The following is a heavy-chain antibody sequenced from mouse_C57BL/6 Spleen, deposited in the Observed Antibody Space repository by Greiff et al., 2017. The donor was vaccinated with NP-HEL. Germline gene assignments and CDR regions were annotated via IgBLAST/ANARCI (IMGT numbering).Heavy chain of an antibody. CDR3: AKPHYYGSSHYFDY. CDR2: ISSGSSTI. D-gene: IGHD1-1*01. J-gene: IGHJ2*01. CDR1: GFTFSDYG. V-gene: IGHV5-17*01. Sequence: EVQGVESGGGLVKPGGSLKLSCAASGFTFSDYGMHWVRQAPEKGLEWVAYISSGSSTIYYVDTVKGRFTISRDNAKNTLFLQMTSLRSEDTAMYYCAKPHYYGSSHYFDYWGQGTTLTVSS.